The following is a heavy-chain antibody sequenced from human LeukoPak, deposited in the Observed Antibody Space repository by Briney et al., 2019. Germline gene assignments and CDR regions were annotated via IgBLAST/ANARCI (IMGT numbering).Heavy chain of an antibody. CDR3: AKAGYSSGWRNFDY. CDR1: GYTFSSYG. J-gene: IGHJ4*02. CDR2: ISYDGSNK. V-gene: IGHV3-30*18. D-gene: IGHD6-19*01. Sequence: GGSLRLSCAASGYTFSSYGIHWVRQAPGKGLEWVAVISYDGSNKFYADSVKGRFTISRDNSKNTLYLQMNSLRAEDTAVYYCAKAGYSSGWRNFDYWGQGTLVTVSS.